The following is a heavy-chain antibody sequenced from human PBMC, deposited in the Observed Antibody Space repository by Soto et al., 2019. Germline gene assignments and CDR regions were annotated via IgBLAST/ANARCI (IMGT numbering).Heavy chain of an antibody. V-gene: IGHV1-18*01. CDR3: ARDLKLGDFWSGNQPTDHYGMDV. Sequence: ASVKVSCKTSGYIFTTYGLSWVRQAPGQGLEWMGWISGYNGNQICAQKFQGRVTMSTDTSTSTAYMELRSLRSDDTAVYYCARDLKLGDFWSGNQPTDHYGMDVWGQGTTVTVSS. J-gene: IGHJ6*02. CDR1: GYIFTTYG. D-gene: IGHD3-3*01. CDR2: ISGYNGNQ.